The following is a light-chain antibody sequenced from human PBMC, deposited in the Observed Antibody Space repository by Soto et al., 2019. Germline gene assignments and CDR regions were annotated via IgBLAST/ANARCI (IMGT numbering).Light chain of an antibody. CDR1: QSVGSY. V-gene: IGKV3-11*01. CDR3: QQRSNRPPLT. Sequence: EIVLTQSPATLSLSPGERATLSCRASQSVGSYLAWYQQKPGQAPRLLIYDASNRATGIPARFNGSGSETDFTLTISHLVPEDFAVYYCQQRSNRPPLTFGGETKVYIK. CDR2: DAS. J-gene: IGKJ4*01.